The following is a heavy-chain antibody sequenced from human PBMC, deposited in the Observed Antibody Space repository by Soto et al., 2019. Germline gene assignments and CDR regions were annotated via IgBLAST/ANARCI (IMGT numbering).Heavy chain of an antibody. J-gene: IGHJ6*02. Sequence: SSVKVSCEASGGTFSSYAISWVRQAPGQGLEWMGGIIPIFGTANYAQKFQGRVTITADESTSTAYMELSSLRSEDTAVYYCASRGDIVVVPAATTYYYYGMDVWGQGTTVTVSS. CDR3: ASRGDIVVVPAATTYYYYGMDV. CDR2: IIPIFGTA. D-gene: IGHD2-2*01. V-gene: IGHV1-69*13. CDR1: GGTFSSYA.